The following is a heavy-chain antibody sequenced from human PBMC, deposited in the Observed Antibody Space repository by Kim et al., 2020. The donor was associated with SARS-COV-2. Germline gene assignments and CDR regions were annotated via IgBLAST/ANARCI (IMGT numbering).Heavy chain of an antibody. CDR2: IWNDGTTT. D-gene: IGHD3-16*01. Sequence: GGSLRLSCAASAFTFSVYGMHWVRQAPGKGLEWVAVIWNDGTTTSYADSVKGRFTISRDNSKNTLYLQMNSLRAEDTAVYYCATDRGGAPVGMWGQGTLVTVSS. CDR1: AFTFSVYG. CDR3: ATDRGGAPVGM. V-gene: IGHV3-33*01. J-gene: IGHJ3*02.